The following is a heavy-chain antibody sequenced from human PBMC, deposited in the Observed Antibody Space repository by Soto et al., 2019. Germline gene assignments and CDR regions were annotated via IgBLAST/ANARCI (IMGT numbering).Heavy chain of an antibody. V-gene: IGHV4-34*01. D-gene: IGHD3-10*01. CDR2: INHSGST. Sequence: QVQLQQWGAGLLKPSETLSLTCAVYGGSFSGYYWSWIRQPPGKGLEWIGEINHSGSTNYNPSLKSRVTLSVDTSKNQFSLKLSSVTAADTAVYYCARVNKFRGDHGPAHWGQGTLVTVSS. CDR3: ARVNKFRGDHGPAH. J-gene: IGHJ1*01. CDR1: GGSFSGYY.